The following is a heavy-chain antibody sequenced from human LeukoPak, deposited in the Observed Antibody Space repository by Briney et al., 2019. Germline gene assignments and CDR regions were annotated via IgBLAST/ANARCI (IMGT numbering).Heavy chain of an antibody. D-gene: IGHD4-17*01. CDR2: IYHSGST. J-gene: IGHJ4*02. Sequence: SETLSLTCTVSGYSNSSGFYWGWIRQPPGKGLEWIGSIYHSGSTYYNPSLKSRVTISVDTSKNQFSLKLSSVTAADTAVYYCARALGFSVTTFSYWGQGTLVTVSS. CDR1: GYSNSSGFY. V-gene: IGHV4-38-2*02. CDR3: ARALGFSVTTFSY.